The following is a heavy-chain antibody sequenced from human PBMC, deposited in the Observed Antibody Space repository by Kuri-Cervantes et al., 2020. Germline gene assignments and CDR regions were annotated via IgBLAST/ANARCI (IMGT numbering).Heavy chain of an antibody. CDR1: GFTFSSYW. D-gene: IGHD4-17*01. V-gene: IGHV3-7*01. Sequence: GGSLRLSCAASGFTFSSYWMSWVRQAPGKGLEWVANIKQDGSEKYYVDSVKGRFTISRDNAKNSLYLQMNSLRAEDTAVYYCARSFTRPGSRSAYYFDYWGQGTLVTDSS. CDR3: ARSFTRPGSRSAYYFDY. J-gene: IGHJ4*02. CDR2: IKQDGSEK.